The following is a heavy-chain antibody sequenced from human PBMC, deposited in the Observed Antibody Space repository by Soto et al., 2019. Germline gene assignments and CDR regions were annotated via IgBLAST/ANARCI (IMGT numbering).Heavy chain of an antibody. V-gene: IGHV4-30-4*01. CDR2: IYYSGST. CDR1: GGSISSGDYY. J-gene: IGHJ4*02. D-gene: IGHD5-12*01. Sequence: SETLSLTCTVPGGSISSGDYYWSWIRQPPGKGLEWIGYIYYSGSTYYNPSLKSRVTISVDTSKNQFSLKLSSVTAADTAVYYCARENEWLSEFDYWGQGTLVTVSS. CDR3: ARENEWLSEFDY.